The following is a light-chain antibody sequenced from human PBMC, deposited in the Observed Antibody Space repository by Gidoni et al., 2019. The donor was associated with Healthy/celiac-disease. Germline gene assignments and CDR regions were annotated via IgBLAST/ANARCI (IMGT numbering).Light chain of an antibody. Sequence: QSVLTHPPSASGTPGQRVTISCSGSSSNIGSNYVYWYPQLPGTAPKLLIYRNNQRPSGVPDRFSGSKSGTSASLAISGLRSEDEADYYCAAWDDSLSGPVFGGGTKLTVL. CDR1: SSNIGSNY. CDR2: RNN. J-gene: IGLJ2*01. V-gene: IGLV1-47*01. CDR3: AAWDDSLSGPV.